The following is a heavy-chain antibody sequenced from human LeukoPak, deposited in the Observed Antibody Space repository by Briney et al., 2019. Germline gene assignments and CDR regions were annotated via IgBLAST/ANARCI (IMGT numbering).Heavy chain of an antibody. J-gene: IGHJ4*02. CDR2: ISGSGGST. CDR1: GFTFSSYA. CDR3: AITSGYCSGGSCPSGDY. V-gene: IGHV3-23*01. Sequence: GGSLRLSCAASGFTFSSYAMSWVRQAPGKGLEWVSAISGSGGSTYYADSVKGRFTISRDNSKNTLYLQMNSLRAEATAVYYCAITSGYCSGGSCPSGDYWGQGTLVTVSS. D-gene: IGHD2-15*01.